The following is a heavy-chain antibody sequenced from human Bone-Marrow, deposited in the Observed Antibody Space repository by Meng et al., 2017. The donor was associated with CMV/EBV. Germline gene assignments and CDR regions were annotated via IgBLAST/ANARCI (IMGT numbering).Heavy chain of an antibody. CDR1: GYTFTGFG. CDR2: ISGYNGNA. D-gene: IGHD3-10*01. V-gene: IGHV1-18*01. Sequence: ASLKVSCKAPGYTFTGFGITWVRQAPGQGLEWMGWISGYNGNANYAQKFQGRISMTTNTSTNTVYMDLGSLRSDDTAVYYCGRRLRYGSGNYHNYWGQGTLVTVSS. CDR3: GRRLRYGSGNYHNY. J-gene: IGHJ4*02.